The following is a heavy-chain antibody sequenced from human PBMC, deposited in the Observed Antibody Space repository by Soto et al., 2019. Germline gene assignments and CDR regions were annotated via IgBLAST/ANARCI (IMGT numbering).Heavy chain of an antibody. D-gene: IGHD3-3*01. Sequence: PGESLKISCNGSGYIFTSYWIGWVRQMPGKGLEWMGIIYPGDSDTRYSPSFQGQVTISADKSISTAYLQWSSLKASDTAMYYCARVYYDFWSGYYQPRYYFDYWGQGTLVTVSS. J-gene: IGHJ4*02. CDR3: ARVYYDFWSGYYQPRYYFDY. CDR2: IYPGDSDT. CDR1: GYIFTSYW. V-gene: IGHV5-51*01.